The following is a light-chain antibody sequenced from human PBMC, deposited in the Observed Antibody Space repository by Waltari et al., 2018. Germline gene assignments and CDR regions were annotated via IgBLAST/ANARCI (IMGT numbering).Light chain of an antibody. CDR3: QQRFTWPSIT. V-gene: IGKV1-5*03. J-gene: IGKJ5*01. CDR1: QSISSW. Sequence: DIQMTQSPSTLSASVGDRVTITCRASQSISSWLAWYQQKPGKAPKLLIYKASSLESGVPSRFSGSGSGTEFTLTISSLQPDDFATYYCQQRFTWPSITFGQGTRLEIK. CDR2: KAS.